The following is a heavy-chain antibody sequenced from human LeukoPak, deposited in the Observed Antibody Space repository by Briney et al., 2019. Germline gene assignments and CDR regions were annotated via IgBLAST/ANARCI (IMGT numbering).Heavy chain of an antibody. CDR1: GFTFSIYS. D-gene: IGHD3-3*01. J-gene: IGHJ3*01. Sequence: GGSLRLSCAASGFTFSIYSMNWVRQAPGKGLEWVSYISTGSSTIYYADSVKGRFTISRDNAKNSLYLQMNSLRAEDTAVYYCARITDRTIFGEIMHGFDVWGQGTPVTVSS. V-gene: IGHV3-48*01. CDR2: ISTGSSTI. CDR3: ARITDRTIFGEIMHGFDV.